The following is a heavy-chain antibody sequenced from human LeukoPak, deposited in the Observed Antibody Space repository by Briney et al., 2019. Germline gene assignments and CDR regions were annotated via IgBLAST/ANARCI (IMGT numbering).Heavy chain of an antibody. CDR2: INSGGSST. Sequence: GGSLRLSCAASVFTFSSYWMHWVRQAPWKGLVWVSRINSGGSSTSYADSVKGRFTISRDNAKNTLYLEMNSLRADDTAVYYCARDWYHSFDYWGQGILVTVSS. D-gene: IGHD1-14*01. V-gene: IGHV3-74*01. CDR3: ARDWYHSFDY. J-gene: IGHJ4*02. CDR1: VFTFSSYW.